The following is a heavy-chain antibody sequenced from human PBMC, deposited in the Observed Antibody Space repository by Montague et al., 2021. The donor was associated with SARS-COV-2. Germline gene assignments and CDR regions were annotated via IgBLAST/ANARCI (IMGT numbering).Heavy chain of an antibody. J-gene: IGHJ3*02. V-gene: IGHV4-39*01. CDR3: AGSPPGIAAGGTVAAFDN. CDR1: GGSISSSSYY. CDR2: IYHSGSA. Sequence: SETLSLTCTVSGGSISSSSYYWGWIRQPPGKGLEWIGSIYHSGSAXYNPSLKSRVTISVDTSKNQFSLKLSSVTAADTAVYYCAGSPPGIAAGGTVAAFDNWGQGTMVTVSS. D-gene: IGHD6-13*01.